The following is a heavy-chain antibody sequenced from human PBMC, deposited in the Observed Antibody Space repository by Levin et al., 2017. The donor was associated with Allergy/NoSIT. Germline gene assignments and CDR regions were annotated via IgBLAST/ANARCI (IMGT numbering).Heavy chain of an antibody. J-gene: IGHJ4*02. V-gene: IGHV4-34*01. D-gene: IGHD3-10*01. CDR2: VHHRGST. CDR1: GDSFSDYY. Sequence: TSETLSLTCAVYGDSFSDYYWTWIRQPPGKGLQWIGEVHHRGSTNYNPSLKSRVTISVDASKSQFSLRLSSVTAADTAVYYCARAFIYHGSGSSLAHWGQGTLVTVSS. CDR3: ARAFIYHGSGSSLAH.